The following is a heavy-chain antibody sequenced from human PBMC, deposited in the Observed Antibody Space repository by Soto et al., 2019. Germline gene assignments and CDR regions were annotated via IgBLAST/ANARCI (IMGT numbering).Heavy chain of an antibody. CDR2: IKQDGSEK. D-gene: IGHD6-6*01. CDR3: ARAGYSSSSWVCSFDY. Sequence: GGSLRLSCAASGFTFSSYWMSWVRQAPGKGLEWVANIKQDGSEKYYVDSVKGRFTISRDNAKNSLYLQMNSLRAEDTAVYYCARAGYSSSSWVCSFDYWGQGTLVTVSS. CDR1: GFTFSSYW. V-gene: IGHV3-7*01. J-gene: IGHJ4*02.